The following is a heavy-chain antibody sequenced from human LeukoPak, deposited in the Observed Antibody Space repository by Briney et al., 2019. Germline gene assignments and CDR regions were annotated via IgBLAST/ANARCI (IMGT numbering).Heavy chain of an antibody. V-gene: IGHV4-30-4*08. CDR2: IYYSGST. Sequence: SETLSLTCTVSGGSISSGDYYWSWIRQPPGKCLEWTGYIYYSGSTYYNPSLKSRVTISVDTSKNQFSLKLSSVTAADTAVYYCARDQNYDFWSGLNPPADWFDPWGQGTLVTVSS. J-gene: IGHJ5*02. CDR3: ARDQNYDFWSGLNPPADWFDP. D-gene: IGHD3-3*01. CDR1: GGSISSGDYY.